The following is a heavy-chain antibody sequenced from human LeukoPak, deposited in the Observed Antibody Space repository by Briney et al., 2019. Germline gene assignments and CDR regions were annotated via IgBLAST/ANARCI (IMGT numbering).Heavy chain of an antibody. CDR1: DGSFSGYY. CDR2: INHSGST. CDR3: ARAGRGQLWLPYWYFDL. J-gene: IGHJ2*01. D-gene: IGHD5-18*01. Sequence: SETLSLTCAVYDGSFSGYYWSWIRQPPGKGLEWIGEINHSGSTNYNPSLKSRVTISVDTSKNQFSLKLSSVTAADTAVYYCARAGRGQLWLPYWYFDLWGRGTLVTVSS. V-gene: IGHV4-34*01.